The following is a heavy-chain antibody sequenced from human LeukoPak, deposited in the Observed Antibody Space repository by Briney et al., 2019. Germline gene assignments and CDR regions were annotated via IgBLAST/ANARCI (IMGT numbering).Heavy chain of an antibody. CDR2: IYSGGST. CDR1: GFTVSSNY. D-gene: IGHD3-3*01. V-gene: IGHV3-66*01. CDR3: VRDLAIFGVVFDY. Sequence: GGSLRLSCAASGFTVSSNYMSWVRQAPGKGLEWVSVIYSGGSTYYADSVKGRFTISRDNSKNTLYLQMNSLRAEDTAVYYCVRDLAIFGVVFDYWGQGTLVTVSS. J-gene: IGHJ4*02.